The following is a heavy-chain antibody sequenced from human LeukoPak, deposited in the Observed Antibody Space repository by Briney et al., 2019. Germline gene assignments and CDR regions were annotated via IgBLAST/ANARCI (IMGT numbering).Heavy chain of an antibody. V-gene: IGHV3-21*01. Sequence: PGRSLRLSCAASGFTFSSYSMNWVRQAPGKGLEWVSSISSSSSYIYYADSVKGRFTLSRDNAKNSLYLQMNSLRAEDTAVYYCARSYSGSFPMGYWGQGTLVTVSS. D-gene: IGHD1-26*01. CDR3: ARSYSGSFPMGY. CDR2: ISSSSSYI. CDR1: GFTFSSYS. J-gene: IGHJ4*02.